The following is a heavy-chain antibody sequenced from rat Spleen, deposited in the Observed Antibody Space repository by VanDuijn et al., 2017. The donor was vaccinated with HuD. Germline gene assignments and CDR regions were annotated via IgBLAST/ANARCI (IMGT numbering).Heavy chain of an antibody. V-gene: IGHV2-41*01. J-gene: IGHJ2*01. CDR2: IWGDGST. D-gene: IGHD2-3*01. Sequence: QVQLKESEPGLVQPSQTLSLTCTVAGFSLTSYNVHWVRQPPGKGLEWMGVIWGDGSTAYNSALKSRLSISRDTSKSQVFLKMNSLQTEDTATYYCARTTRRFDGYDWGQGVMVTVSS. CDR1: GFSLTSYN. CDR3: ARTTRRFDGYD.